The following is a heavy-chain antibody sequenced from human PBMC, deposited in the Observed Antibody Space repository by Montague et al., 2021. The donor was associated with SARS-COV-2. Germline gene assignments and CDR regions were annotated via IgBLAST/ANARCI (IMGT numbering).Heavy chain of an antibody. CDR2: SYENGAT. J-gene: IGHJ4*02. CDR1: GFSISGGYY. Sequence: SETLSLTCSVSGFSISGGYYCCCIRHPPRKGLECRGSSYENGATXYRPPLKRPVTIVLDTSKNQFSLRLSSVTAADTAVYYCGRSGVGSFGFSCFDSWGQGTLVIVSS. V-gene: IGHV4-38-2*02. D-gene: IGHD3-3*01. CDR3: GRSGVGSFGFSCFDS.